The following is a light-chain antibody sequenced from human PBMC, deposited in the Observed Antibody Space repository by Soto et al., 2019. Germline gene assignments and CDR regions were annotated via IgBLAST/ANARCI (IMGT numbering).Light chain of an antibody. CDR2: DVN. CDR1: SIDVGGYDY. Sequence: QSVLTQPASVSGSPGQSITISCTGTSIDVGGYDYVSWYQQHPGKAPRLMIYDVNNRPSGVSNRFSGSKSGNTASLTISGLQAEDEADYYCNSYSTSSTPLVFGGGTKLTVL. CDR3: NSYSTSSTPLV. V-gene: IGLV2-14*03. J-gene: IGLJ2*01.